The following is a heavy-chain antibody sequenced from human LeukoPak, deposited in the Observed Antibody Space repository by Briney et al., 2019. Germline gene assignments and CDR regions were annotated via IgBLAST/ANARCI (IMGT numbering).Heavy chain of an antibody. CDR3: ASKGHPSHYYYGMDV. CDR2: ISSSGSTI. J-gene: IGHJ6*02. V-gene: IGHV3-48*03. CDR1: GFTFSSYE. Sequence: GGSLRLSCAASGFTFSSYEMNWVRQAPGKGLEWVSYISSSGSTIYYADSVKGRFIISRDNAKNSLYLQMNSLRAEDTAVYHCASKGHPSHYYYGMDVWGQGTTVTVSS.